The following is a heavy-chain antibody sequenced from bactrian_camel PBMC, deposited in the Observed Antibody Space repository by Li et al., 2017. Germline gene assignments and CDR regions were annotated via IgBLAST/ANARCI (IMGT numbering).Heavy chain of an antibody. D-gene: IGHD8*01. CDR3: GVDRRLLTGLTYGGSCVVSQPGNFGF. Sequence: HVQLVESGGGSVQAGGSLRLSCATNAETFNGNCMGWFRQTPGKEREGVAVMKGDGTIMYGDAVKGRFTISRDKDKNTLYLQMNNLTPEDSATYYCGVDRRLLTGLTYGGSCVVSQPGNFGFWGQGTQVTVS. V-gene: IGHV3S53*01. CDR1: AETFNGNC. CDR2: MKGDGTI. J-gene: IGHJ6*01.